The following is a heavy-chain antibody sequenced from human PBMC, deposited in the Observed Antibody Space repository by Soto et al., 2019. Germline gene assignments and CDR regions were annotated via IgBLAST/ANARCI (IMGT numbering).Heavy chain of an antibody. CDR3: ARQGWFGELNPYYYYYGMDV. CDR2: IYYSGST. Sequence: SETLSLTCTVSGGSISSSSYYWGWIRQPPGKGPEWIGSIYYSGSTYYNPSLKSRVTISVDTSKNQFSLELSSVTAADTAVYYCARQGWFGELNPYYYYYGMDVWGQGTTVTVSS. CDR1: GGSISSSSYY. V-gene: IGHV4-39*01. D-gene: IGHD3-10*01. J-gene: IGHJ6*02.